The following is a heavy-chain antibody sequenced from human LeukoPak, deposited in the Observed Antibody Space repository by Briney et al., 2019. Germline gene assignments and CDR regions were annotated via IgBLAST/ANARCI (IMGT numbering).Heavy chain of an antibody. J-gene: IGHJ3*02. CDR1: GFTINSDW. CDR2: INQDGGEK. D-gene: IGHD3-22*01. Sequence: PGGSLRLSCAASGFTINSDWMSWVRQAPGKGLEGVASINQDGGEKNYADSVKGRFTISRDNAKNSLYLQMNSLRPEDTAMYHCVKVIVVADTRAFDIWGQGTMVTVSS. V-gene: IGHV3-7*01. CDR3: VKVIVVADTRAFDI.